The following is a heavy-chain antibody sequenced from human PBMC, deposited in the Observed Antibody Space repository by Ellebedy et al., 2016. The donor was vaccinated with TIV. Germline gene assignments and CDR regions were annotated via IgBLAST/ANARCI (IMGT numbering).Heavy chain of an antibody. CDR2: IAWDDDK. Sequence: SGPTLVKPTQTLTLTCTFSGFSLSTSGMCVSWIRQPPGKALEWLARIAWDDDKYYSTSLKSRLTITKDTSNNQVVLTMTNMDPVDTATYYCAECIAAIRNRVRWFDPWGQGTLVTVSS. D-gene: IGHD6-13*01. V-gene: IGHV2-70*11. CDR1: GFSLSTSGMC. J-gene: IGHJ5*02. CDR3: AECIAAIRNRVRWFDP.